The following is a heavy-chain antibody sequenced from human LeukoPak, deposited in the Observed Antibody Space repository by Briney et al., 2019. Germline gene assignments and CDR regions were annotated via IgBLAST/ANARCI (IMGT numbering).Heavy chain of an antibody. CDR2: IYHRRST. J-gene: IGHJ4*02. V-gene: IGHV4-30-4*01. D-gene: IGHD5-12*01. CDR3: ARGQYQGYDTGLFSDY. CDR1: GSSVTDKDHY. Sequence: PSETLSLTCTVSGSSVTDKDHYWSWIRQPPGKGLEWIGYIYHRRSTYYSPSLSSRLAMSIDTSKNRISLTLGSVTAADTAVYFCARGQYQGYDTGLFSDYWGQGILVVVSS.